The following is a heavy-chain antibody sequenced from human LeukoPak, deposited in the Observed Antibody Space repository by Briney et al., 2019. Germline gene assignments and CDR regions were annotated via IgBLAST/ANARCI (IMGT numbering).Heavy chain of an antibody. CDR3: ARERTHITMIVVVANYYYGMDV. J-gene: IGHJ6*02. CDR2: INPSGGST. Sequence: ASVQVSCNASGDTCTSYYMHCLRQAPRQELEWMGIINPSGGSTSYGQKFQGRVTMTRDTSTSTVYMELSSLRSEDTAVYYCARERTHITMIVVVANYYYGMDVWGQGTTVTVSS. CDR1: GDTCTSYY. V-gene: IGHV1-46*01. D-gene: IGHD3-22*01.